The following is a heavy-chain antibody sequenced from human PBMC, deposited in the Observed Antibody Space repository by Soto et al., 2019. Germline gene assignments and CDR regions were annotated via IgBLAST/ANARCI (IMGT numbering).Heavy chain of an antibody. J-gene: IGHJ6*02. CDR1: GGSISSSSYY. D-gene: IGHD6-6*01. Sequence: SETLSLTCTVSGGSISSSSYYWGWIRQPPGKGLEWTGSIYYSGSTYYNPSLRSRVTISVDTSKNQFSLKLSSVTAADTAVYYCARRSIAPPYYYYYGMDVWGQGTTVTVSS. V-gene: IGHV4-39*01. CDR3: ARRSIAPPYYYYYGMDV. CDR2: IYYSGST.